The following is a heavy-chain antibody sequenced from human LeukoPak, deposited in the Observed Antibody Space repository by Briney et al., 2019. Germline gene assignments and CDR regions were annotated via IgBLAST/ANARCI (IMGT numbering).Heavy chain of an antibody. CDR3: ARSSSWEGLFDY. J-gene: IGHJ4*02. V-gene: IGHV1-3*01. D-gene: IGHD6-13*01. Sequence: GASVKVSCKASGDTLTDYAMHWVRQAPGQRPEWMGWINAVNGNTKYSQKFQGRLTISRDTSASAVSMELSSLRSEDTAVYYCARSSSWEGLFDYWGQGTLVTVSS. CDR1: GDTLTDYA. CDR2: INAVNGNT.